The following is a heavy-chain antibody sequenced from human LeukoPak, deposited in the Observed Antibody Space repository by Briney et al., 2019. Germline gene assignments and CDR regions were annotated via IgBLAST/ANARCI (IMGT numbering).Heavy chain of an antibody. CDR1: GGSFSGYY. V-gene: IGHV4-34*01. CDR3: ARSASYYFDY. CDR2: INHSGST. J-gene: IGHJ4*02. Sequence: SETLSLTCAVYGGSFSGYYWSWIRQPPGKGLERIGEINHSGSTNYNPSLKSRVTISVDTSKNQFSLKLSSVTAADTAVYYCARSASYYFDYWGQGTLVTVSS.